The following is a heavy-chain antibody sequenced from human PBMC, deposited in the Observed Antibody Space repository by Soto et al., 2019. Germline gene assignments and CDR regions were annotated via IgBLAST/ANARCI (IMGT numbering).Heavy chain of an antibody. CDR2: IFSNDEK. CDR3: ARIVETTVENWYFDL. D-gene: IGHD4-17*01. J-gene: IGHJ2*01. CDR1: GFSLSIARMG. Sequence: QVTLKESGPVLVKPTETLTLTCTDSGFSLSIARMGVSWIRQPPGNALEWLAHIFSNDEKSYSRSLKSRFTISKDTSKSQVVLSMTNMDPVDTATYYCARIVETTVENWYFDLWGRGTLVTVSS. V-gene: IGHV2-26*01.